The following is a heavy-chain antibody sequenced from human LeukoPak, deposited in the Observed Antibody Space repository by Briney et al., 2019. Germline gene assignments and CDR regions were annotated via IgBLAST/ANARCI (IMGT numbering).Heavy chain of an antibody. J-gene: IGHJ5*02. Sequence: ASVKVSCKASGYTFTSYGISWVRQAPGQGVEWMGCISAYNGNTNYAKKLQGRVTMTTDTSTSTAYMELRSLRSDDTAVYYCARDLYCSSTSCPLGWWFDPWGQGTLVTVSS. CDR1: GYTFTSYG. D-gene: IGHD2-2*01. CDR3: ARDLYCSSTSCPLGWWFDP. CDR2: ISAYNGNT. V-gene: IGHV1-18*01.